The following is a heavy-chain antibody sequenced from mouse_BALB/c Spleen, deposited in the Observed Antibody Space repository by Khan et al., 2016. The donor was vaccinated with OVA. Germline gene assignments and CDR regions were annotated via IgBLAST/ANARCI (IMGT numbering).Heavy chain of an antibody. J-gene: IGHJ3*01. CDR1: GYTFTSYT. Sequence: QVTLKESGAELARPGASVKMSCKASGYTFTSYTIHWIKLRPGQGLEWIGYINPSNGYTNYNQKLKDKATLTADKSSTTAYMQLSSLTSDDSAVYNCVRDWADYRNYGWFAYWGQGTLVTVSA. D-gene: IGHD2-5*01. CDR3: VRDWADYRNYGWFAY. CDR2: INPSNGYT. V-gene: IGHV1-4*01.